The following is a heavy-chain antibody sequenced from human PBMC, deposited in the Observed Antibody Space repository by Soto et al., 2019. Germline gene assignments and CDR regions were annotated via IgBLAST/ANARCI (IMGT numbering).Heavy chain of an antibody. CDR2: IYPGDSDT. CDR3: AKDRRQLSALDM. V-gene: IGHV5-51*01. CDR1: GYSFTSYW. D-gene: IGHD3-16*02. J-gene: IGHJ3*02. Sequence: GESLKISCKGSGYSFTSYWIGWVRQMPGKGLEWTGIIYPGDSDTRYSPSFQGQVTISADKSISTAYLQMNGLRPEDTGVYYCAKDRRQLSALDMWGQGTTVTVSS.